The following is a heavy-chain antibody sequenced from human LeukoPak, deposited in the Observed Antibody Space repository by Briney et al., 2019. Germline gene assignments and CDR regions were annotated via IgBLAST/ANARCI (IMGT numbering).Heavy chain of an antibody. D-gene: IGHD3-22*01. Sequence: PGGSLRLSCAASGFTFSSYSMNWVRQAPGKGLERVSYISSSSSTIYYADSVKGRFTISRDNAKNSLYLQMNSLRAEDTAVYYCARGLARVYYYDDSPLGYWGQGTLVTVSS. CDR1: GFTFSSYS. CDR2: ISSSSSTI. CDR3: ARGLARVYYYDDSPLGY. V-gene: IGHV3-48*04. J-gene: IGHJ4*02.